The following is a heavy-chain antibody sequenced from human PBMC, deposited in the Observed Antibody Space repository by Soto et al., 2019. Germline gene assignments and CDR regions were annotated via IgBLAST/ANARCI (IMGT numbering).Heavy chain of an antibody. Sequence: QLQLQESSPGLVKPSETLSLTCTVSGGSISSSSYYWGWIRQPPGKGLEWIGSIYYSGSTYYNPSLKSRVTISVDTSKNQFCLKLSSVTAADTAVYYCARHLFSSGWYLIWGQGTMVTVSS. CDR1: GGSISSSSYY. CDR3: ARHLFSSGWYLI. J-gene: IGHJ3*02. D-gene: IGHD6-19*01. V-gene: IGHV4-39*01. CDR2: IYYSGST.